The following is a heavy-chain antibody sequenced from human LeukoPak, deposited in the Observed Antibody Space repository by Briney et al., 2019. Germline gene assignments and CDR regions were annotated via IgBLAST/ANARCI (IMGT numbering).Heavy chain of an antibody. Sequence: ASVKVSCKASGQTFTNYYMHWVRQAPGQGLEWMGIINPSGGSTSYAQKFQGRVTMTRDTSTSTVPMELSSLRSEDTAVYYCAHSEVGAISWVHWGQGTLVIVSS. CDR2: INPSGGST. J-gene: IGHJ4*02. V-gene: IGHV1-46*01. CDR1: GQTFTNYY. CDR3: AHSEVGAISWVH. D-gene: IGHD1-26*01.